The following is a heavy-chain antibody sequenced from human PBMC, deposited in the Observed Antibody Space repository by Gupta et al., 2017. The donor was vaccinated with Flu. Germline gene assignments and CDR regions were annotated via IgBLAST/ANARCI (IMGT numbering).Heavy chain of an antibody. Sequence: EVYLVESGGALVQPGGSLRLSCTSPAFTLSQYWMHWVRQGPGKGLEWVANIKQDGSETHYLDSVGGRFTISRDNAQNSLYLQMSGLTVDDTAMYYCARRRGGTDSLFDYFDSWGRGTLVTVST. D-gene: IGHD3-16*01. CDR3: ARRRGGTDSLFDYFDS. V-gene: IGHV3-7*01. CDR2: IKQDGSET. J-gene: IGHJ4*02. CDR1: AFTLSQYW.